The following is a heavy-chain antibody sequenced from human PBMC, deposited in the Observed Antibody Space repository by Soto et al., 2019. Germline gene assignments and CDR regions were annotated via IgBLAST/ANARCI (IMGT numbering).Heavy chain of an antibody. D-gene: IGHD3-22*01. V-gene: IGHV4-59*01. CDR3: ARENYYDSSGYSS. CDR2: IYYSGST. CDR1: GGSISVYY. J-gene: IGHJ4*02. Sequence: SETLSLTCAVSGGSISVYYWSWIRQPPGKGLEWIGYIYYSGSTNYNPSLKSRVTISVDTSKNQFSLKLSSVTAADTAVYYCARENYYDSSGYSSWGPGTLVTVYS.